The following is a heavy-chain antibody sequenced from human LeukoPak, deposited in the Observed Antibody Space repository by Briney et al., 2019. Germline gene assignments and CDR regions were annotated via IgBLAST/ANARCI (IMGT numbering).Heavy chain of an antibody. Sequence: SVKVSCKASGGTFSSYTISWVRQAPGQGLEWMGRIIPILGIANYAQKFQGRATITADKSTSIAYMQLSSLRSEDTAVYYCARDYVDTAMVIYFDYWGQGTLVTVSS. CDR2: IIPILGIA. CDR1: GGTFSSYT. V-gene: IGHV1-69*04. CDR3: ARDYVDTAMVIYFDY. D-gene: IGHD5-18*01. J-gene: IGHJ4*02.